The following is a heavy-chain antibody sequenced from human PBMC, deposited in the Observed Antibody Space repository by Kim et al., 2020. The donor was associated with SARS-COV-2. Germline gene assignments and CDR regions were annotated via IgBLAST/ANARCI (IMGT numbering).Heavy chain of an antibody. Sequence: WNNDYAVSVKSRITINPDTSKNHFSLKLNSVTPEDTAVYYCARVSLGRHDWGQGTLVTVSS. CDR3: ARVSLGRHD. CDR2: WNN. V-gene: IGHV6-1*01. J-gene: IGHJ4*02.